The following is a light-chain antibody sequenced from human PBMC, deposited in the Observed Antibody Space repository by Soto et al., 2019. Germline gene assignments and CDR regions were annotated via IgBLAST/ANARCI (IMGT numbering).Light chain of an antibody. CDR3: QSYDSSLSGFWV. Sequence: QSVLTQPPSVSGAPGQRVTISCTGSSSNIGAGYDVHWYQQLPGTAPKLLIYGNSNRPSGVPDRFSGSKFGTSASLAITGLQAEDEADYYCQSYDSSLSGFWVFGGGTQLTVL. J-gene: IGLJ3*02. V-gene: IGLV1-40*01. CDR2: GNS. CDR1: SSNIGAGYD.